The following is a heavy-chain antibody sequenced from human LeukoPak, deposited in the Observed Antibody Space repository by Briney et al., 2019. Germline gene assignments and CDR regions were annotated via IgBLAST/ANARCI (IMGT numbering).Heavy chain of an antibody. CDR1: GFTFSNYG. J-gene: IGHJ4*02. CDR3: ARAGYGDPHFDF. CDR2: IWYDGSNK. V-gene: IGHV3-33*01. D-gene: IGHD4-17*01. Sequence: SGGSLRLSCAASGFTFSNYGMHWVRQAPGKGLEWVAAIWYDGSNKYYGDSVKGRFTISRDNSKNTLYLQMNSLRAEDTAAYYCARAGYGDPHFDFWGQGTMVNVSS.